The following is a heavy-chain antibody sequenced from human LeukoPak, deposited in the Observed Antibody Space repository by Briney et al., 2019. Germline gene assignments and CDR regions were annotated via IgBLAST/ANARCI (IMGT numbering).Heavy chain of an antibody. Sequence: PGGSLRLSCAASGFTFSSFEMNWVRQAPGKGLEWVSYISSSGSNIYYADSVKGRFTISRDNAKNSLYLQMNSLRDEDTAVYYCARGGLYDNVWGSYRRQSFDYWGQGTLVTVSS. D-gene: IGHD3-16*02. J-gene: IGHJ4*02. CDR1: GFTFSSFE. CDR3: ARGGLYDNVWGSYRRQSFDY. CDR2: ISSSGSNI. V-gene: IGHV3-48*03.